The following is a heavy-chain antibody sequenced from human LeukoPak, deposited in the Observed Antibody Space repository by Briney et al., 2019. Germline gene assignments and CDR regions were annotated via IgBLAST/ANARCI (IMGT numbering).Heavy chain of an antibody. CDR2: IYHSGST. Sequence: SETLSLTCAVSGGSISSSNWWSWVRQPPGKGLEWIGEIYHSGSTNYNPSLESRVTISVDTSKNQFSLQVKSVTAADTAVYYCSRDISGGSHVFDIWGQGTMVTVSS. J-gene: IGHJ3*02. V-gene: IGHV4-4*02. CDR3: SRDISGGSHVFDI. CDR1: GGSISSSNW. D-gene: IGHD3-3*02.